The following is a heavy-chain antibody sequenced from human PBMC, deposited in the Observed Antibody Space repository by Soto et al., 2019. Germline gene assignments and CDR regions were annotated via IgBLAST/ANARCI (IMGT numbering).Heavy chain of an antibody. CDR2: ISSSSSYI. V-gene: IGHV3-21*01. CDR3: ARDYYDSSGYYSRAFDI. CDR1: GFTFSSYS. Sequence: EVQLVESGGGLVKPGGSLRLSCAASGFTFSSYSMNWVRQAPGKGLEWVSSISSSSSYIYYADSVKGRFTISRDNAKNSLYLQMNSLRAEDTAVYYCARDYYDSSGYYSRAFDIWGQGTMVTVFS. D-gene: IGHD3-22*01. J-gene: IGHJ3*02.